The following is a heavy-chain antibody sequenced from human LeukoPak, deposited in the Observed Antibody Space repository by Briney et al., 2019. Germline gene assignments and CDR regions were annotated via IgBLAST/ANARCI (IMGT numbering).Heavy chain of an antibody. CDR2: IYYSGST. Sequence: PSETLSLTCTASGGSISSSSYYWGWIRQPPGKGLEWIGSIYYSGSTYYNPSLKSRVTISVDTSKNQFSLKLSSVTAADTAVYYCARLTWQWLVTPGVQFDYWGQGTLVTVSS. CDR1: GGSISSSSYY. CDR3: ARLTWQWLVTPGVQFDY. V-gene: IGHV4-39*01. J-gene: IGHJ4*02. D-gene: IGHD6-19*01.